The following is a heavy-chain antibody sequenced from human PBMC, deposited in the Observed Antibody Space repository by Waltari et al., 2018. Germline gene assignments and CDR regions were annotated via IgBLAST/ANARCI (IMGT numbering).Heavy chain of an antibody. CDR2: ISGSGSTR. J-gene: IGHJ4*02. V-gene: IGHV3-11*01. CDR3: ARDGQYCSSTSCYYFDY. Sequence: QVQLVESGGGLVKPGGSLRLSCAASGFTFSDHHMSWIRQAPGKGLEWVSDISGSGSTRYYADSVKGRFTISRDNAENSMFLQMNSLRDEDTAVYYCARDGQYCSSTSCYYFDYWGQGTLVTVSS. CDR1: GFTFSDHH. D-gene: IGHD2-2*01.